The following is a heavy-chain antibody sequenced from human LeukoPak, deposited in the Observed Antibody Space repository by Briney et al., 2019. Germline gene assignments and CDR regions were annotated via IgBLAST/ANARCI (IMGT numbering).Heavy chain of an antibody. CDR3: ARDRPFGGVLDFDY. D-gene: IGHD3-16*01. Sequence: GGSLRLSCAAFGFTVSSNYMSWVRQAPGKGLEWVSAIYNDGSTYYADSVKGRFTISRDNSENTLYLHMNSLRAEDTAVYYCARDRPFGGVLDFDYWGEGTLVTVSS. V-gene: IGHV3-66*01. CDR1: GFTVSSNY. J-gene: IGHJ4*02. CDR2: IYNDGST.